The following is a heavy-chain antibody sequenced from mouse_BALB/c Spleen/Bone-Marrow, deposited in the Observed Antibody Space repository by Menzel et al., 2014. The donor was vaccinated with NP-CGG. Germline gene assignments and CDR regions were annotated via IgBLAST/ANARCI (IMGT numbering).Heavy chain of an antibody. CDR2: IRNKANGYTT. CDR3: ARHCYGSSHHYYAMDY. D-gene: IGHD1-1*01. CDR1: GFTFTDYY. V-gene: IGHV7-3*02. Sequence: EVHRVESGGGLVQPGGSLRLSCATSGFTFTDYYMSWVRQPPGKALEWLGFIRNKANGYTTEYSASVKGRFTISRDNSQSILYLQMNTLRAEDSATYYCARHCYGSSHHYYAMDYWGQGTSVTVSS. J-gene: IGHJ4*01.